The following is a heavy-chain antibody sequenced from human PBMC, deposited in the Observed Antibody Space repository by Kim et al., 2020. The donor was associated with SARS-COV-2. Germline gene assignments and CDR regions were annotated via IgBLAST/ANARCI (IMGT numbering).Heavy chain of an antibody. CDR2: ISYDGSNK. CDR3: AKAASRELERLNWFDP. D-gene: IGHD1-1*01. Sequence: GGSLRLSCAASGFTFSSYGMHWVRQAPGKGLEWVAVISYDGSNKYYADSVKGRFTISRDNSKNTLYLQMNSLRAEDTAVYYCAKAASRELERLNWFDPWGQGTLVTVSS. V-gene: IGHV3-30*18. CDR1: GFTFSSYG. J-gene: IGHJ5*02.